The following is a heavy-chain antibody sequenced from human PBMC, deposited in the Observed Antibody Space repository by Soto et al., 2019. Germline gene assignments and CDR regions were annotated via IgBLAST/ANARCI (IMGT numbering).Heavy chain of an antibody. CDR1: GGSFSGYY. J-gene: IGHJ4*02. Sequence: SETLSLTCAVYGGSFSGYYWSWIRQPPGKGLEWIGEINHSGSTNYNPSLKSRVTISVDTSKNQFSLKLSSVTAADTAVYYCATSSGPPMGYFDYWGQGTLV. D-gene: IGHD3-22*01. V-gene: IGHV4-34*01. CDR3: ATSSGPPMGYFDY. CDR2: INHSGST.